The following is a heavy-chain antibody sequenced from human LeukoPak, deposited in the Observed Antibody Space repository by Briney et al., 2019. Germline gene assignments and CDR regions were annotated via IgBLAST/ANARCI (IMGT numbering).Heavy chain of an antibody. CDR1: GFTFTTYA. Sequence: PGGSLRLSCAASGFTFTTYAMHWVRQAPGKGLESVSAISGSGSGTYYADSVKGRFTISRDNSKNTLYLQMNSLRAEDTAVYYCAKRTLGGLAFDYWGQGTLVTVSS. V-gene: IGHV3-23*01. CDR3: AKRTLGGLAFDY. J-gene: IGHJ4*02. D-gene: IGHD3/OR15-3a*01. CDR2: ISGSGSGT.